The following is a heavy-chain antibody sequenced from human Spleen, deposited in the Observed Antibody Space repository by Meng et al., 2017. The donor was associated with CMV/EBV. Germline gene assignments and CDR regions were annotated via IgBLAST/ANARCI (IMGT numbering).Heavy chain of an antibody. V-gene: IGHV1-24*01. CDR2: FDPEDGET. CDR1: GYTLTELS. D-gene: IGHD2-2*01. CDR3: ATLLGHCSSTSCYTSSNWFDP. J-gene: IGHJ5*02. Sequence: ASVKVSCKVSGYTLTELSMHWVRQAPGKGLEWMGGFDPEDGETIYAQKFQGRVTMTEDTSTDTAYMELSSLRSKDTAVYYCATLLGHCSSTSCYTSSNWFDPWGQGTLVTVSS.